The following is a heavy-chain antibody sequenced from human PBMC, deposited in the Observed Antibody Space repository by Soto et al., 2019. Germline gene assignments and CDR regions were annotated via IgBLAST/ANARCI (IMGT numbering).Heavy chain of an antibody. V-gene: IGHV2-5*02. D-gene: IGHD4-17*01. CDR1: GFSLNTAGVA. Sequence: QITLQESGPTLVKPTETLTLTCSFSGFSLNTAGVAVGWFRRPPGKALEWLGLIYWDDDKRYRPSLKSRLTITKDTSKIQVVFTMTNMDPVDTATYYCAHRRRFGDYNHFGYWGQGTLVTVSS. J-gene: IGHJ4*02. CDR2: IYWDDDK. CDR3: AHRRRFGDYNHFGY.